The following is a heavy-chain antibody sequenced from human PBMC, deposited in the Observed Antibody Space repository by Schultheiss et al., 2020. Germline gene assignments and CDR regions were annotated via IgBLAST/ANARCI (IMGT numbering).Heavy chain of an antibody. Sequence: GSLRLSCAASGFTFSSYAMHWVRQAPGKGLEWVAVISYDGSNKYYADSVKGRFTISRDNSKNTLYLQMNSLRAEDTAVYYCAKGVIKDDILTGYYTAGYWGQGTLVTVSS. V-gene: IGHV3-30*04. J-gene: IGHJ4*02. D-gene: IGHD3-9*01. CDR2: ISYDGSNK. CDR3: AKGVIKDDILTGYYTAGY. CDR1: GFTFSSYA.